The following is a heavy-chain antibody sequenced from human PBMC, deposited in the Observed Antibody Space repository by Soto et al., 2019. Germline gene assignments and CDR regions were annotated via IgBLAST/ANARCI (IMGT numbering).Heavy chain of an antibody. J-gene: IGHJ5*02. CDR3: ARSAQEEFYGSGSYLKPLNWFDP. Sequence: GASVKVSCKASGGTFSSYAISWVRQAPGQGHEWMGGIIPIFGTANYAQKFQSRVTITADESTSTAYMELSSLRSEDTAVYYCARSAQEEFYGSGSYLKPLNWFDPWGQGTLVTVSS. CDR2: IIPIFGTA. V-gene: IGHV1-69*13. CDR1: GGTFSSYA. D-gene: IGHD3-10*01.